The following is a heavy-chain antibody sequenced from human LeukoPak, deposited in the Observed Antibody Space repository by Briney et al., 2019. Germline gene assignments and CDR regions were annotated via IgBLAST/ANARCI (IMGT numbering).Heavy chain of an antibody. J-gene: IGHJ4*02. D-gene: IGHD4-17*01. CDR2: INPSGGST. Sequence: ASVKVSCKASGYTFTNYYIHWVRQAPGQGLEWMGIINPSGGSTKFTQKFQGRVTMTEDTSTDTAYMELSSLRSEDTAVYYCATATVTTREDYWGQGTLVTVSS. V-gene: IGHV1-46*01. CDR1: GYTFTNYY. CDR3: ATATVTTREDY.